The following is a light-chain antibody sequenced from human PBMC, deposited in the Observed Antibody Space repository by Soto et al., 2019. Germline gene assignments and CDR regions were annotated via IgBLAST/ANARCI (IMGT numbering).Light chain of an antibody. V-gene: IGKV3-20*01. CDR3: QHYVSPPIT. J-gene: IGKJ5*01. CDR2: GAS. Sequence: EIVLTQSPGTLSLSPGERATLSCRASQSVTSNNLAWYQQKPGQAPRLLIYGASSRATGIPDRFSGSGSGTDFTLTISRLEPEDFAVYYCQHYVSPPITFGQGTRLEIK. CDR1: QSVTSNN.